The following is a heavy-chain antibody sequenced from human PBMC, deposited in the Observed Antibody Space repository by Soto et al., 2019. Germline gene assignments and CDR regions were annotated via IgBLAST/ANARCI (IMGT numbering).Heavy chain of an antibody. CDR2: INHSGSS. J-gene: IGHJ4*02. V-gene: IGHV4-34*01. Sequence: PSETLSLTCAVYGGSFSGNYWTWIRQPPGKGLEWIAEINHSGSSNYNPSLRSRVTISIDTAKNQFSLKLSSVTAADTAVYYCARGGAAYGDYEFFDYWGQGTLVTVSS. CDR3: ARGGAAYGDYEFFDY. CDR1: GGSFSGNY. D-gene: IGHD4-17*01.